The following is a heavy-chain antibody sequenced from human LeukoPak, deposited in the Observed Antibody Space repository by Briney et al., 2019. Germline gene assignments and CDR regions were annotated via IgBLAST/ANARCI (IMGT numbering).Heavy chain of an antibody. CDR1: GGSISSYY. V-gene: IGHV4-59*01. CDR2: IYYSGST. J-gene: IGHJ4*02. Sequence: SETLSLTCTVSGGSISSYYWSWIRQPPGKGLEWIGYIYYSGSTNCNPSLKSRVTISVETSKNQFSLKLSSVTAADTAVYYCARVTGYMIEDYFDYWGQGTLVTVSS. D-gene: IGHD3-22*01. CDR3: ARVTGYMIEDYFDY.